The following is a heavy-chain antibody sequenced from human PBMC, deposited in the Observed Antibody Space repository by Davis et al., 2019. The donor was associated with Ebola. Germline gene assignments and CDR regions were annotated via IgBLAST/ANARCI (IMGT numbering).Heavy chain of an antibody. CDR2: ISGSGGST. CDR1: GFTFSSYA. CDR3: AKVRSYDAFDI. Sequence: GESLQISCAASGFTFSSYAMSWVRQAPGKGLEWVSAISGSGGSTYYADSVKGRFTISRDNSKNTLYLQMNSLRAEDTAVYYCAKVRSYDAFDIWGQGTMVTVSS. V-gene: IGHV3-23*01. J-gene: IGHJ3*02.